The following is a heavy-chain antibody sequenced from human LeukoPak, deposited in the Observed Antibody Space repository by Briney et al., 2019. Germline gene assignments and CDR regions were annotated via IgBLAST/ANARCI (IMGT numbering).Heavy chain of an antibody. CDR3: ARDPRRTDIVATIRNY. V-gene: IGHV1-69*04. D-gene: IGHD5-12*01. CDR1: GGTLSSYA. CDR2: IIPILGIA. J-gene: IGHJ4*02. Sequence: SVKVSCKASGGTLSSYAISWVRQAPGQGLEWRGMIIPILGIANYAQKFQGRVTITADKSTSTAYMELSSLRSEDTAVYYCARDPRRTDIVATIRNYWGQGTLVTVSS.